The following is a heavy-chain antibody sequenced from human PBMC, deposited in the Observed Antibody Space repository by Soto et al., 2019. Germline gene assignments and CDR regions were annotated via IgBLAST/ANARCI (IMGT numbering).Heavy chain of an antibody. J-gene: IGHJ4*02. CDR1: GYTFTSYY. V-gene: IGHV1-46*01. Sequence: QVQLMQSGTEVKKPGASVKVSCKASGYTFTSYYMNWVRQAPGQGLEWMGIINPSGGSTTYAQKFQGRGNKTRDTSTSTVYMELSSPRSEDTAVEFCARQIVVLPTAGHAFDYWGQGTLVTVSS. CDR3: ARQIVVLPTAGHAFDY. D-gene: IGHD2-2*01. CDR2: INPSGGST.